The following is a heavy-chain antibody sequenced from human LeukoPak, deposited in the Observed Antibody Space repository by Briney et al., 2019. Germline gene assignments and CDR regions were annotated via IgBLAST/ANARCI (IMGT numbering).Heavy chain of an antibody. Sequence: SETLSLTCAVSGGSISSGSYYWSWIRQPAGKGLEWIGRIYTRGSTDYNPSLKSRVTISIDTSKNQFSLKLSSVTAADTAVYYCARDDVGIAAAGGIYWGQGTLVTVSS. CDR2: IYTRGST. D-gene: IGHD6-13*01. CDR1: GGSISSGSYY. V-gene: IGHV4-61*02. J-gene: IGHJ4*02. CDR3: ARDDVGIAAAGGIY.